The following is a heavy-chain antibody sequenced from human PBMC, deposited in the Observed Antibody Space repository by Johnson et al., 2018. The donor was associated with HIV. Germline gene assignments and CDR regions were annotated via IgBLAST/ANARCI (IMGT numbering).Heavy chain of an antibody. Sequence: VQLVESGGGLIQPGGSLRLSCAASGFTVSSNYMSWVRQAPGKGLEWVSVIYSGGGAYYTDSVKGRFTISRDNSRSTVYLHMINLRADDTALYYCAREISRYYYDYAAFDLWGQGTTVTVSS. CDR2: IYSGGGA. V-gene: IGHV3-53*01. J-gene: IGHJ3*01. CDR3: AREISRYYYDYAAFDL. CDR1: GFTVSSNY. D-gene: IGHD3-22*01.